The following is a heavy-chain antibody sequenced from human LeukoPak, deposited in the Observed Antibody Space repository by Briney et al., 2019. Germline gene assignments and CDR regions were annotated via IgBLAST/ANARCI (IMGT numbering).Heavy chain of an antibody. D-gene: IGHD2-2*01. Sequence: SETLSLTCDVSGGSISSGGYSWSWIRQPPGQGLEWIGYLYHSGSTYYNPFLKSRVTISVDRSKNQFSLKLSSVTAADTAVYYCARGRDIVVVPAATAWFDPWGQGTLVTVSS. J-gene: IGHJ5*02. V-gene: IGHV4-30-2*01. CDR3: ARGRDIVVVPAATAWFDP. CDR1: GGSISSGGYS. CDR2: LYHSGST.